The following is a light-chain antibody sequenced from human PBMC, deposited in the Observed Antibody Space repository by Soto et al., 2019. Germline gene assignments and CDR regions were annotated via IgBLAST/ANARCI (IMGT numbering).Light chain of an antibody. CDR1: QSVNSN. J-gene: IGKJ1*01. Sequence: EIFITQSQSTLSVSPVEIATLSCRDSQSVNSNYLAWYQQKPGQAPRLLIYGASTRATGIPARFSGSGSGTEFTLTISSLQSEDLAVYYCQQYNNWPRTFGQGTKVDIK. V-gene: IGKV3-15*01. CDR3: QQYNNWPRT. CDR2: GAS.